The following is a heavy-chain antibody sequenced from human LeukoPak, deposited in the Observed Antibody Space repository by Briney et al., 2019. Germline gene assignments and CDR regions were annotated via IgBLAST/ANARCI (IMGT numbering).Heavy chain of an antibody. V-gene: IGHV1-2*02. CDR2: INPNSGGT. CDR1: GYTFTGYY. J-gene: IGHJ6*03. Sequence: GASVKVSCKASGYTFTGYYMHWVRQAPGQGLEWMGWINPNSGGTNYAQKFQGRATMTRDTSISTAYMELSRLRSDDTAVYYCARTLPWSGSQYYYYYMDVWGKGTTVTVSS. D-gene: IGHD3-3*01. CDR3: ARTLPWSGSQYYYYYMDV.